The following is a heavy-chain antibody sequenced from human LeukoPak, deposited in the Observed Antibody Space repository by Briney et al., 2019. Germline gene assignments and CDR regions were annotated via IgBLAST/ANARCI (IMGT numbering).Heavy chain of an antibody. D-gene: IGHD6-19*01. CDR2: IKQEGSEK. V-gene: IGHV3-7*03. J-gene: IGHJ5*02. CDR3: ARGRAVAGLKFDP. CDR1: GFTFSSYW. Sequence: EGSLRLSCAPSGFTFSSYWMSWVRQSPGKGLECVGNIKQEGSEKYYVGSVKGRFTISRDNAKNSLYLQMNSLSGEDTAVYYCARGRAVAGLKFDPWGQGTLVTVSS.